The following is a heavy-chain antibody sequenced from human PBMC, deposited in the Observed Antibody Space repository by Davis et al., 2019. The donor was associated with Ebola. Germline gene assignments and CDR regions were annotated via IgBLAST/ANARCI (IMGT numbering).Heavy chain of an antibody. V-gene: IGHV3-7*01. CDR2: IKQDGSEK. CDR3: ARDDSDIVATPLDY. J-gene: IGHJ4*02. D-gene: IGHD5-12*01. Sequence: PGGSLRLSCAASGFTFSSYWMSWVRQAPGKGLEWVANIKQDGSEKYYVDSVKGRFTISRDNAKNSLYLQMNSLRAEDTAVYYCARDDSDIVATPLDYWGQGTLVTVSS. CDR1: GFTFSSYW.